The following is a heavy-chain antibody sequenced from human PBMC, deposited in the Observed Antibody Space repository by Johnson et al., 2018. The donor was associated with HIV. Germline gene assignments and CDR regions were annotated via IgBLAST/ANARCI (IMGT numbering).Heavy chain of an antibody. Sequence: VQLVESGGNLVQPGGSLRLSCAASGFIFSSHAMTWLRQAPGKGLEWVSAISASGGRTFYADSVKGRFTVSRDKSKNTVFLQMDSLRAEDTAVYYCAKGMEQWLLLGGFHIWGQGTMVSVSS. J-gene: IGHJ3*02. CDR3: AKGMEQWLLLGGFHI. CDR2: ISASGGRT. CDR1: GFIFSSHA. V-gene: IGHV3-23*04. D-gene: IGHD6-19*01.